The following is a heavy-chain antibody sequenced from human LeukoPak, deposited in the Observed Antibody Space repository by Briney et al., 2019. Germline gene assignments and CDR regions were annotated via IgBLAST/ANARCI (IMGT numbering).Heavy chain of an antibody. CDR3: ARASAFYYYDSSGYYFDY. D-gene: IGHD3-22*01. Sequence: GESLKISCKGSGFSFTSYWIGWVRQMPGKGLEWMGIIYPGDSDTRYSPSFQGQVTISANKSISTAYLQWSSLKASDTAMYYCARASAFYYYDSSGYYFDYWGQGTLVTVSS. V-gene: IGHV5-51*01. CDR2: IYPGDSDT. CDR1: GFSFTSYW. J-gene: IGHJ4*02.